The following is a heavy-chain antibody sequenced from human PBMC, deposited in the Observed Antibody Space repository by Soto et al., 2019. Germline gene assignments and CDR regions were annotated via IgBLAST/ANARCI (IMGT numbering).Heavy chain of an antibody. V-gene: IGHV4-34*01. CDR3: ARAYSGSYRKFSWFDP. CDR1: GGSFSGYY. CDR2: INHSGST. D-gene: IGHD1-26*01. Sequence: ETLSLTCAVYGGSFSGYYWSWIRQPPGKGLEWIGEINHSGSTNYNPSLKSRVTISVDTSKNQFSLKLSSVTAADTAVYYCARAYSGSYRKFSWFDPWGQGTLVTVSS. J-gene: IGHJ5*02.